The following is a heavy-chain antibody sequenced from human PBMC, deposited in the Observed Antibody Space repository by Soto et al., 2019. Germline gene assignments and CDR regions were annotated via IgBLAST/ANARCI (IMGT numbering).Heavy chain of an antibody. V-gene: IGHV3-23*01. Sequence: EVQLLESGGGLVQPGGSLRLSCAASGFTFSSYAMSWVRQAPGKGLEWVSAISGSGGSTYYADSVKGRFTISRDNSKNTLYLQMNSLRAEDTAVYYSAKDPQRHRTHGVCYPAPEDYYRMDVWGQGTTVTVSS. J-gene: IGHJ6*02. D-gene: IGHD2-8*01. CDR2: ISGSGGST. CDR3: AKDPQRHRTHGVCYPAPEDYYRMDV. CDR1: GFTFSSYA.